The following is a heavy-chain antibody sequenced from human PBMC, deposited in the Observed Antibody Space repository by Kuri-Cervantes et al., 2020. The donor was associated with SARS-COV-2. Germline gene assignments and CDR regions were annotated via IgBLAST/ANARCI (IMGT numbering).Heavy chain of an antibody. CDR1: GFNFSRTD. Sequence: GESLKISCAASGFNFSRTDMHWVRQAPGKGLEWVAVISHDGKNKKCIASGKGRFTISRDNSQNTLYLHMKSLRSEDTAMYYCAKGRVGVQDFWGQRTLVTVSS. CDR3: AKGRVGVQDF. V-gene: IGHV3-30*18. D-gene: IGHD2-21*01. J-gene: IGHJ4*02. CDR2: ISHDGKNK.